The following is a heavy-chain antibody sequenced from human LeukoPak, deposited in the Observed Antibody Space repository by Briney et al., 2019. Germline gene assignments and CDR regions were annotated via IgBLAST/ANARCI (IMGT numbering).Heavy chain of an antibody. CDR2: IDPKNGGT. CDR1: GYTFSDYY. J-gene: IGHJ4*02. D-gene: IGHD1-14*01. CDR3: SRGGLHHGFDY. Sequence: ASVKVSCKASGYTFSDYYIHWVRQAPGQGLEWMGWIDPKNGGTNYAQKFRGRVTMTRDTSLTTVYMDLSRLISDDTAVYYCSRGGLHHGFDYWGQGTLVTVSS. V-gene: IGHV1-2*02.